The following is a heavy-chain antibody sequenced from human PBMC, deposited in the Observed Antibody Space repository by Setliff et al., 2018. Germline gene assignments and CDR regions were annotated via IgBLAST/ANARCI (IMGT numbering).Heavy chain of an antibody. Sequence: GSLRLSCTASGLSYINDWVSWVRQAPGKGLEWLASINPHGSEKYYADSVKGRSTISRDNAKNSLSLQMNNLRTEDAAVYYCFGAGTCSYWGQGTLVTVSS. D-gene: IGHD3-10*01. CDR2: INPHGSEK. J-gene: IGHJ4*02. V-gene: IGHV3-7*01. CDR1: GLSYINDW. CDR3: FGAGTCSY.